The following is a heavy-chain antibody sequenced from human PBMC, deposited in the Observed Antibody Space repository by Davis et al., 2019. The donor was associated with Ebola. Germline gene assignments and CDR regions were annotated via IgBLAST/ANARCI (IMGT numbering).Heavy chain of an antibody. Sequence: GESLKISCTDSVITFSSYAMTWVRQAPGKGLEWVSAISGSGGSTYYADSVKGRFTISRDNSKKTLYLQMNSLRAEDTAVYYCAKGTYYYDSSGYYAVTPTDYWGQGTLVTVSS. CDR2: ISGSGGST. V-gene: IGHV3-23*01. D-gene: IGHD3-22*01. J-gene: IGHJ4*02. CDR1: VITFSSYA. CDR3: AKGTYYYDSSGYYAVTPTDY.